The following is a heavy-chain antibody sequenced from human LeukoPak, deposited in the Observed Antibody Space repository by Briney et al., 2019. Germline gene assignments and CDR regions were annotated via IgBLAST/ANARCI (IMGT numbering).Heavy chain of an antibody. Sequence: SGGSLRLSCAASGFTFSSYAMSWVRQAPGKGLEWVSAISGSGGSTYYADSVKGRFTISKDNSKNTLYLQMNSLRAEDTAVYYCATYDFWSGYYFDYWGQGTLVTVSS. CDR3: ATYDFWSGYYFDY. D-gene: IGHD3-3*01. V-gene: IGHV3-23*01. CDR2: ISGSGGST. J-gene: IGHJ4*02. CDR1: GFTFSSYA.